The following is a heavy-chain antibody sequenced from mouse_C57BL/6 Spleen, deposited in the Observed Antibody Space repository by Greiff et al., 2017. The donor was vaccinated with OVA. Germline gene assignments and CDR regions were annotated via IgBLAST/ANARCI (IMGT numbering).Heavy chain of an antibody. D-gene: IGHD1-1*01. J-gene: IGHJ4*01. CDR3: ASNYGAMDY. CDR2: IDPSDSYT. V-gene: IGHV1-50*01. Sequence: QVQLQQPGAELVKPGASVTLSCKASGYTFTSYWMQWVKQRPGQGLEWIGEIDPSDSYTNYNQKFKGKATLTVDTSSSTAYMQLSSLTSEDSAVYYCASNYGAMDYWGQGTSVTVAS. CDR1: GYTFTSYW.